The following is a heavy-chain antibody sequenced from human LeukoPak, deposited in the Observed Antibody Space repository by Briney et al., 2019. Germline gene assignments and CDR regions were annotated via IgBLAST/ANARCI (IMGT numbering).Heavy chain of an antibody. CDR2: IYYSGST. J-gene: IGHJ5*02. CDR3: ARQRSTWELLESNWFDP. Sequence: PSETLSLTCTVSGGSISSYYWSWIRQPPGKGLEWIRYIYYSGSTNYNPSLKSRVTISVDTSKNQFSLKLSSVTAADTAAYYCARQRSTWELLESNWFDPWGQGTLVTVSS. V-gene: IGHV4-59*01. D-gene: IGHD1-26*01. CDR1: GGSISSYY.